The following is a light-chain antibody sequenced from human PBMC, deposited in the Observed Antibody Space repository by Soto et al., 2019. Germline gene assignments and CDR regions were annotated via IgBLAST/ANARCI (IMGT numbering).Light chain of an antibody. Sequence: ETVLTQSPGTLSLSPGERATVSCRASQSVGGSSLAWYQQRPGQAPRLLIYGASSRATGIPDRFSGSGSGTDFTLTISSLQSEDFAVYYCQQYNNWPRTFGQGTKVDIK. V-gene: IGKV3-20*01. CDR2: GAS. CDR1: QSVGGSS. J-gene: IGKJ1*01. CDR3: QQYNNWPRT.